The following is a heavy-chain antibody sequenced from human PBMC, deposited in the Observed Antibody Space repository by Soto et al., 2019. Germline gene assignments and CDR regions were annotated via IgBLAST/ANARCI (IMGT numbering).Heavy chain of an antibody. Sequence: ASVKVSCKASGGTFSSYTISWVRQAPGQGLEWMGRIIPILGIANYAQKFQGRVTITADKSTSTAYMELSSLRSEDTAVYYCVAPIWGSYPSDAFDIWGQGTMVTVSS. D-gene: IGHD3-16*02. CDR1: GGTFSSYT. J-gene: IGHJ3*02. CDR2: IIPILGIA. V-gene: IGHV1-69*02. CDR3: VAPIWGSYPSDAFDI.